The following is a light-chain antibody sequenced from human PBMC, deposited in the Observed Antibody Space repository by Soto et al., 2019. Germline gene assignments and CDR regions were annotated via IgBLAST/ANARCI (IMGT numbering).Light chain of an antibody. Sequence: QSALTQPPSASGSPGQSVTISCTGTSSDVGGYNYVSWYQQHPGKAPKLMISEVTKRPSGVPDRFSGSKSGNTASLTASGLQADDEADYFCSSYAGSNNLIFGGGTKLTVL. CDR2: EVT. CDR3: SSYAGSNNLI. J-gene: IGLJ2*01. CDR1: SSDVGGYNY. V-gene: IGLV2-8*01.